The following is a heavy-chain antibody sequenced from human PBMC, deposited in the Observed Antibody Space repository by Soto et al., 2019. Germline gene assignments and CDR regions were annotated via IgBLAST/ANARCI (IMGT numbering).Heavy chain of an antibody. CDR3: ATRGSSWYSDAFDI. CDR1: GGSISSSSYY. V-gene: IGHV4-39*01. Sequence: KTSETLSLTCTVSGGSISSSSYYWGWIRQPPGKGLEWIGSIYYSGSTYYNPSLKSRVTISVDTSKNQFSLKLSSVTAADTAVYHCATRGSSWYSDAFDIWGQGTMVTVSS. J-gene: IGHJ3*02. CDR2: IYYSGST. D-gene: IGHD6-13*01.